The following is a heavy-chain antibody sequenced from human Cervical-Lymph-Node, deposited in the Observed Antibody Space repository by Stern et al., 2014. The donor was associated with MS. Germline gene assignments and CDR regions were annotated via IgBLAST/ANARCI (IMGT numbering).Heavy chain of an antibody. CDR1: GYSFTNYA. CDR3: GRGQQSFDP. V-gene: IGHV1-3*01. CDR2: INVANGDT. Sequence: QVQLLQPGAEVRKPGASVKVSCKASGYSFTNYAINWVRQAPGQGLEWMGRINVANGDTKYLQKLQGRVTITRDTSASTAYLELNSLRSEDTAVYYCGRGQQSFDPWGQGTLVIVSP. J-gene: IGHJ5*02. D-gene: IGHD6-13*01.